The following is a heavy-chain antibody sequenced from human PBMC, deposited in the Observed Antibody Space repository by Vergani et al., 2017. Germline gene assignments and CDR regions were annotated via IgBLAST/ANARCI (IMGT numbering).Heavy chain of an antibody. CDR2: INSDGSST. Sequence: EVQLVESGGGLVQPGGSLRLSCAASGFTFSSYWMHWVRQAPGKGLVWVSRINSDGSSTSYADSVKGRFTISRDNAKNTLYLQMNSLRAEDTAVYYCAKTGARFLEWLLYVDGWGQGTLVTVSS. CDR1: GFTFSSYW. CDR3: AKTGARFLEWLLYVDG. J-gene: IGHJ5*02. D-gene: IGHD3-3*01. V-gene: IGHV3-74*01.